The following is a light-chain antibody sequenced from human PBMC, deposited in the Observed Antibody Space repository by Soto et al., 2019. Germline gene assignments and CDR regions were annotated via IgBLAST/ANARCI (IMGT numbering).Light chain of an antibody. V-gene: IGKV3-20*01. CDR2: GAS. CDR1: QSVSSSY. J-gene: IGKJ3*01. CDR3: LQYGTSPFT. Sequence: EIVLTQSPGTLSLSPGERATLSCRASQSVSSSYLAWYQQKPGQTPRLLIYGASNRATGIPDRFSGSGSGTDFTLTISRLEPEDFEVYYCLQYGTSPFTFGPGTKVDVK.